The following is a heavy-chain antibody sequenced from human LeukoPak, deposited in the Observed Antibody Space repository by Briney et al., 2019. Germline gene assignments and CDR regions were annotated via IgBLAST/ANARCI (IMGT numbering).Heavy chain of an antibody. CDR2: IYYSGST. Sequence: SETLSLTCTVSGGSISSGGYYWSWIRQHPGKGLEWIGYIYYSGSTYYNPSLKSRVTISVDTSKNQFSLKLSSVTAADTAVYYCARGIVVVPAAPWFDPWGQGTLVTVSS. J-gene: IGHJ5*02. V-gene: IGHV4-31*03. CDR3: ARGIVVVPAAPWFDP. CDR1: GGSISSGGYY. D-gene: IGHD2-2*01.